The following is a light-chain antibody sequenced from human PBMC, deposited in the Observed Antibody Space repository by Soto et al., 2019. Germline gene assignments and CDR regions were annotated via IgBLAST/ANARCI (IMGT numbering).Light chain of an antibody. CDR3: SSYTDRDNFHV. V-gene: IGLV2-14*01. J-gene: IGLJ1*01. CDR1: TSDIGGHDY. CDR2: EVN. Sequence: QSGLTQPASVSGSPGQSITISCNGTTSDIGGHDYVSWYQQQSGKAPKLTIFEVNHRPSGVSNRFSGSKSGNTASLTISGLQAEDEADYYCSSYTDRDNFHVFGSGTKVTVL.